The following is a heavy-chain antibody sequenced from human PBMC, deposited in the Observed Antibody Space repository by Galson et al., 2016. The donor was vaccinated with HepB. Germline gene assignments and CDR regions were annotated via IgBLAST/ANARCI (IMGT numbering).Heavy chain of an antibody. J-gene: IGHJ6*02. Sequence: SVKVSCKASGGTFSSYAFSWVRQAPGQGLEWMGRIVPILGMSNYAQKFQGRVKITADKSTSTVYMELSSLRSEDTAVYYCARDAVAVAGTLHFYFYGMDVWGQGTTVTVSS. CDR3: ARDAVAVAGTLHFYFYGMDV. D-gene: IGHD6-19*01. CDR1: GGTFSSYA. V-gene: IGHV1-69*04. CDR2: IVPILGMS.